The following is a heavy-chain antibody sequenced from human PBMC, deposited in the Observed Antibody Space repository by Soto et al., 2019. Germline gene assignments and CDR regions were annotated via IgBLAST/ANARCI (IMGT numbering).Heavy chain of an antibody. D-gene: IGHD3-16*01. CDR3: ARDSRLWGSTGWKRENLFDI. Sequence: QVQLEQSGAEVKRSGSSVKVSCKTSGGNFNTYPISWVRQAPGHRLEWMGKIIPIFGTPDYAQKFQGRVTINADEATTTVYMELRSLKSDDSAVYYCARDSRLWGSTGWKRENLFDIWGQGTMVTVSS. CDR1: GGNFNTYP. V-gene: IGHV1-69*18. CDR2: IIPIFGTP. J-gene: IGHJ3*02.